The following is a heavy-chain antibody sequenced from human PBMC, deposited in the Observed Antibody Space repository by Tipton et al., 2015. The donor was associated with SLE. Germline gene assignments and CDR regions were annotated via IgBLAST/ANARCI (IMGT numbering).Heavy chain of an antibody. J-gene: IGHJ5*02. CDR1: GDSISSGSYY. CDR2: ISTSGST. D-gene: IGHD2-2*01. V-gene: IGHV4-61*02. CDR3: ARAIVYCSSPSSCFPEGVDP. Sequence: TLSLTCTVTGDSISSGSYYWSWIRQPAGKGLEWIGRISTSGSTNYSPSLMSRLTISIDTSKNQFSLRLSSAPAADTAVYYCARAIVYCSSPSSCFPEGVDPWGQGTLVTVSS.